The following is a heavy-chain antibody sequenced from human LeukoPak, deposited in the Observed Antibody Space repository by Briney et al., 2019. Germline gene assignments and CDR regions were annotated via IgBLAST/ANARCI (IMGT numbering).Heavy chain of an antibody. J-gene: IGHJ6*03. V-gene: IGHV3-48*01. Sequence: GGSLRLSCAASGFTFSSYSMNWVRQAPGKGLEWVSYISSSSSSTIYYADSVKGRFTISRDNAKNSLYLQMNSLSAEDTAVYYCARVDYDSSGYYGTGYYYYMDVWGKGTTVTVSS. CDR3: ARVDYDSSGYYGTGYYYYMDV. D-gene: IGHD3-22*01. CDR1: GFTFSSYS. CDR2: ISSSSSSTI.